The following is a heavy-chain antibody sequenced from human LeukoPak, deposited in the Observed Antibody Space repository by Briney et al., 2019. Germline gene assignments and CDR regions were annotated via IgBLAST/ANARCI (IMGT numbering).Heavy chain of an antibody. V-gene: IGHV3-21*01. CDR3: ARSGSDSSGYQAY. Sequence: GGSLRLSCAASGFTFSSYSMNWVRQAPERGLEWVSSISSSSSYIYYADSVKGRFTISRDNAKNSLYLQMNSLRAEDTAVYYCARSGSDSSGYQAYWGQGTLVTVSS. D-gene: IGHD3-22*01. CDR2: ISSSSSYI. J-gene: IGHJ4*02. CDR1: GFTFSSYS.